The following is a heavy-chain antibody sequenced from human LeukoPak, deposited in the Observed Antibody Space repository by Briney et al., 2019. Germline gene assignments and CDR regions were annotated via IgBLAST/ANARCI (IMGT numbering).Heavy chain of an antibody. D-gene: IGHD3-10*01. CDR3: TIDSWELRGY. CDR2: IKEDGSEK. Sequence: PGGSLRLSCAASGFTFSSYAMSWVRQAPGKGLEWVTNIKEDGSEKYYADSVKGRFTISRDNAKNSLYLQMSSLRVEDTAVYYCTIDSWELRGYWGQGTLVTVSS. CDR1: GFTFSSYA. J-gene: IGHJ4*02. V-gene: IGHV3-7*01.